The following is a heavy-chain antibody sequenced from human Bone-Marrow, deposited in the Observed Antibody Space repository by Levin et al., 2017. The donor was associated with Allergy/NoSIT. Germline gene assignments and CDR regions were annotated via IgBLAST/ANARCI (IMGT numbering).Heavy chain of an antibody. CDR1: GNTPTELS. Sequence: VASVKVSCKVSGNTPTELSMHWVRQAPGKGLEWMGTSDGADGEPIYAQDFQGRVTMSEDISTDTAHMELSSLRSEDTAVYYCTTGGVVDIDPFDIWGQGTKVTVSS. J-gene: IGHJ3*02. CDR3: TTGGVVDIDPFDI. V-gene: IGHV1-24*01. CDR2: SDGADGEP. D-gene: IGHD2-21*01.